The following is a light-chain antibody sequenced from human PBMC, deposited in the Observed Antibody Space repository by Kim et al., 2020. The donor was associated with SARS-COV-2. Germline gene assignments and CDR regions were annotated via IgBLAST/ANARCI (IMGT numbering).Light chain of an antibody. J-gene: IGKJ5*01. CDR2: GAS. Sequence: DIQMTQSPSSLSASVGDRVTITSRASQDIRNDLGWYQQNPGRAPKRLIYGASSLQSGVPSRFSDSGSGTEFTLTISSLQPEDFATYFCLQHNTYPITFGQGTRLEIK. CDR3: LQHNTYPIT. CDR1: QDIRND. V-gene: IGKV1-17*01.